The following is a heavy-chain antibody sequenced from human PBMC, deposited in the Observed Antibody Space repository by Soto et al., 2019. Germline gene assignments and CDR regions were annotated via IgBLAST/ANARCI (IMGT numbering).Heavy chain of an antibody. D-gene: IGHD6-13*01. J-gene: IGHJ4*02. Sequence: GSLRLSCAASGFTFSSYSMNWVRQAPGKGLEWVSSISSSSYIYYADSVKGRFTISRDNAKNSLYLQMNSLRAEDTAVYYCARDKHSSSWHDYWGQGTLVTVSS. CDR2: ISSSSYI. CDR3: ARDKHSSSWHDY. V-gene: IGHV3-21*01. CDR1: GFTFSSYS.